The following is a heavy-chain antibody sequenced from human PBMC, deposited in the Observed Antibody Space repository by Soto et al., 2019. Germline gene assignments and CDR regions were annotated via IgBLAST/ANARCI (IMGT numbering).Heavy chain of an antibody. Sequence: EVQLVESGGGLVQPGGSLRLSCAASGFTFSGYSMFWVRQAPGKGLEYVSAINTNGVNTFYAKSVKGRFTIYRDNSKNTLYLQMGSLRAEDMAVYYCARGRVEDSSGWATYVDSWGQGTLVTVSS. CDR3: ARGRVEDSSGWATYVDS. CDR1: GFTFSGYS. CDR2: INTNGVNT. V-gene: IGHV3-64*01. D-gene: IGHD6-19*01. J-gene: IGHJ4*02.